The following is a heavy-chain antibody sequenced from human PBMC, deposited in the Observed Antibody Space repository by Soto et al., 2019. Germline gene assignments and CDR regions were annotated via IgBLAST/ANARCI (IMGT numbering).Heavy chain of an antibody. CDR3: AKVVVVVATNSNY. D-gene: IGHD2-15*01. CDR2: IRGNGGST. CDR1: GFTFSSYA. V-gene: IGHV3-23*01. Sequence: GGSLRLSCAASGFTFSSYAMSWVRQAPGKGLEWVSGIRGNGGSTYYADSVKGRFTISRDNSKNTLYLQMDSLRAEDTAVYYCAKVVVVVATNSNYWGQGTLVTVSS. J-gene: IGHJ4*02.